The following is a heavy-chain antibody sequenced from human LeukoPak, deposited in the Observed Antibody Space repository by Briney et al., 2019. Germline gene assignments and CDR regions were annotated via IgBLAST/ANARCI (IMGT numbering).Heavy chain of an antibody. CDR2: ISASGSAI. CDR1: GFTFSDSY. D-gene: IGHD3-3*01. Sequence: GGSLRLSCAASGFTFSDSYMSWIRQAPGKGLEWISYISASGSAIYYADSVKGRLTISRDNAENSLYLQMNSLRAEDTAVYYCARIVFWSGWYFDLWGRGTQVTVSS. CDR3: ARIVFWSGWYFDL. V-gene: IGHV3-11*01. J-gene: IGHJ2*01.